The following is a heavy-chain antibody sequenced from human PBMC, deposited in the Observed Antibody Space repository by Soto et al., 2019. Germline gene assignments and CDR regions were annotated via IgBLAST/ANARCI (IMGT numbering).Heavy chain of an antibody. D-gene: IGHD5-12*01. Sequence: GGSLRLSCAASGFTFSSYAMSWVRQAPGKGLEWVSAISGSGTTTYYADSVKGRFTISRDNSKNTLYLQMNSLRAEDTALYYCAKEFDLFSGYDCFDYWGQGTLVTVSS. J-gene: IGHJ4*02. V-gene: IGHV3-23*01. CDR2: ISGSGTTT. CDR3: AKEFDLFSGYDCFDY. CDR1: GFTFSSYA.